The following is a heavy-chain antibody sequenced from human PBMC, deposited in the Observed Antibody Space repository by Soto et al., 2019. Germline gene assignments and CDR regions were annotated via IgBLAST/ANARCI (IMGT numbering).Heavy chain of an antibody. V-gene: IGHV3-21*01. CDR2: ISGKSYFT. J-gene: IGHJ3*01. CDR1: GFMFETYS. CDR3: ARDLGSSGYPDAFDL. D-gene: IGHD5-12*01. Sequence: GGSLRLSCAASGFMFETYSMNWVRQAPGKGLEWVASISGKSYFTYYAESLRGRLTISRDNAKNSVFLQLNSLRAEDTAVYFCARDLGSSGYPDAFDLWGQGTMVTVSS.